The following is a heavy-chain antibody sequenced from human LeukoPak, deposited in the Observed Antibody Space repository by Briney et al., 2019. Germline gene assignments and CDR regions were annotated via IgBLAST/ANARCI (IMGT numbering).Heavy chain of an antibody. CDR1: GYSISNIYY. V-gene: IGHV4-38-2*02. CDR2: IYHSGST. J-gene: IGHJ4*02. CDR3: ARGPMYSASYNY. Sequence: PSETLSLTCTVSGYSISNIYYWGCIRQPPGKGLEWIGSIYHSGSTYYSPSLKSRVTISVDTSKNQFSLKLSSVTAADTAVYYCARGPMYSASYNYWGQGTLVTVSS. D-gene: IGHD1-26*01.